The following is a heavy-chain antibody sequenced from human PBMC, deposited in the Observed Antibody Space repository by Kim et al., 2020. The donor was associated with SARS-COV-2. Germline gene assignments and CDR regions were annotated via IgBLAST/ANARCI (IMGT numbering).Heavy chain of an antibody. D-gene: IGHD6-19*01. V-gene: IGHV3-7*01. Sequence: GGSLRLSCAASGFTFSSYWMSWVRQAPGKGLEWVANINQGGRVKYYADSVRGRFTISRDDAKNSVYLQMNSLGAGDMAVYYCARVGWSGWPEEYWGQGTLVAVSS. J-gene: IGHJ4*02. CDR3: ARVGWSGWPEEY. CDR1: GFTFSSYW. CDR2: INQGGRVK.